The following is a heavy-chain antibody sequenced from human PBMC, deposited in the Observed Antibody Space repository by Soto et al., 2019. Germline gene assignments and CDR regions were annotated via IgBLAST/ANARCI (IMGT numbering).Heavy chain of an antibody. V-gene: IGHV4-34*01. Sequence: SETLSLTCAVYGGSFSGYYWSWIRQPPGKGLEWIGEINHSGSTNYNPSLKSRVTISVDTSKNQFSLKLSSVTAADTAVYYCARVYFFGVASNWFDPWGQGTLVTVSS. D-gene: IGHD3-3*01. CDR1: GGSFSGYY. J-gene: IGHJ5*02. CDR2: INHSGST. CDR3: ARVYFFGVASNWFDP.